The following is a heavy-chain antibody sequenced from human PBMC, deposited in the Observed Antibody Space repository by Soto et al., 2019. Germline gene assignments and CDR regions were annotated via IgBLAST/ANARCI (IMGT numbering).Heavy chain of an antibody. V-gene: IGHV3-11*01. J-gene: IGHJ4*02. Sequence: QVHLDESGGGLVKPGGSLRLSCTASGFTFSDYYMSWIRQAPGKGLEWLAYISGSGSTTYYTDSVKGRFAISRDNARTSLYLQINSLRVEGSAVYYCARSSLTYFEFWGQGTLVTVSS. CDR2: ISGSGSTT. CDR1: GFTFSDYY. CDR3: ARSSLTYFEF.